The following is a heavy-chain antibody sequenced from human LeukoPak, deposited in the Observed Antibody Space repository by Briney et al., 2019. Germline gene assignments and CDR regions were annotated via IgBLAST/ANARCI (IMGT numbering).Heavy chain of an antibody. J-gene: IGHJ3*02. CDR1: GFAFNTYS. Sequence: GGSLRLSCAASGFAFNTYSMNWVRQAPGKGLEWVVNIKQDGSEKYVDSGKGRFTISRDNAKNSLYLQMNSLRAEDTAVYYCAKPARTDAFDIWGQGTMITVSS. CDR3: AKPARTDAFDI. D-gene: IGHD1-14*01. CDR2: IKQDGSEK. V-gene: IGHV3-7*03.